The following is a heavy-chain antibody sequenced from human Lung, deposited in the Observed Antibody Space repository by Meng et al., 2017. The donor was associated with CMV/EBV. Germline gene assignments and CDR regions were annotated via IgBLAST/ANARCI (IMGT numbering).Heavy chain of an antibody. CDR1: GFTFADYA. D-gene: IGHD1-7*01. V-gene: IGHV3-9*03. J-gene: IGHJ4*02. CDR3: GKDIKHKLSSSLDY. CDR2: INWNSGSI. Sequence: SLRLSXAASGFTFADYAMHWVRQVPGKGLEWVSGINWNSGSIDYVDSVKGRFNISRDNAKNSLYLQMNSLRVEDMALYYCGKDIKHKLSSSLDYWGQGTRVTFSS.